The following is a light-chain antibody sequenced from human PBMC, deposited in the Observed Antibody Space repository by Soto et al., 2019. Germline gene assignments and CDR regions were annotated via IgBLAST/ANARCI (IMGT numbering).Light chain of an antibody. J-gene: IGKJ5*01. Sequence: DIVMTQSPLSLPVTPGEPASISCRSSQSLLHSNGCNYLDWYLQKPGQSPQLLIYLGSNRASGVPDRFSGSGSGTDFTLKISRVEAEHVGVYYCMQALQTPLITFGQETRLVIK. CDR1: QSLLHSNGCNY. CDR3: MQALQTPLIT. CDR2: LGS. V-gene: IGKV2-28*01.